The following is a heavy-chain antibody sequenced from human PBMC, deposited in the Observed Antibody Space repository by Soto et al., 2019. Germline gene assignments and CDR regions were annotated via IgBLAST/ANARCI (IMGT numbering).Heavy chain of an antibody. D-gene: IGHD6-13*01. CDR2: INHDGSKT. CDR3: VREPWGFSGTWYDY. V-gene: IGHV3-74*01. J-gene: IGHJ4*02. CDR1: QFSFSSYW. Sequence: GALRLSCAASQFSFSSYWMHWVRQVPGKGPAWVSRINHDGSKTEYADSVKGRFTISRDNTNNTLYLQMNSLRVEDTAMYYCVREPWGFSGTWYDYWGQGTLVTVSS.